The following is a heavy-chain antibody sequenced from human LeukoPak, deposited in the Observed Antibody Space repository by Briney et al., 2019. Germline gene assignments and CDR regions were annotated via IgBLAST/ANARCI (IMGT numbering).Heavy chain of an antibody. V-gene: IGHV3-23*01. CDR3: AKDRDYIIFDP. CDR1: GFTFSSYA. Sequence: GGALRLCCGASGFTFSSYAMSWVRWARGKGVEWVSAISGSGGSTYYADSVKGRFTVSRDNSKNTLYLQMNSLRAEDTAVYYCAKDRDYIIFDPWGQGTLVTVSS. CDR2: ISGSGGST. J-gene: IGHJ5*02. D-gene: IGHD4-11*01.